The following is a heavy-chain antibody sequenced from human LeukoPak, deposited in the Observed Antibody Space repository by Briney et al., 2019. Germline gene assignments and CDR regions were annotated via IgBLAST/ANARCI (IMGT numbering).Heavy chain of an antibody. CDR2: IWYDGTYE. CDR1: GFTLNKYG. J-gene: IGHJ5*01. V-gene: IGHV3-33*01. D-gene: IGHD3-10*01. Sequence: GGTLSLSGVASGFTLNKYGVDWVRQAPGKGLEWGAGIWYDGTYEYYADSVKGRLTISRDNGKNTVELQMNSLRVEDTAVYYCARDGRVLAVRGWFDFWGRGTVVTVSS. CDR3: ARDGRVLAVRGWFDF.